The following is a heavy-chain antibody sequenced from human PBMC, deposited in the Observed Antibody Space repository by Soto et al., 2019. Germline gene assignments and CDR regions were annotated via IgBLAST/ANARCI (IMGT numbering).Heavy chain of an antibody. CDR3: ARHLSCGDYADY. CDR1: GGSISSSSYY. D-gene: IGHD4-17*01. CDR2: IYYSGST. V-gene: IGHV4-39*01. J-gene: IGHJ4*02. Sequence: QLQLQESGPGLVKPSETLSLTCTVSGGSISSSSYYWGWIRQPPGKGLEWIGSIYYSGSTYYNPSLKSRVTISVDTSKNQFSLKLSSVTAADTAVYYCARHLSCGDYADYWGQGTLVTVSS.